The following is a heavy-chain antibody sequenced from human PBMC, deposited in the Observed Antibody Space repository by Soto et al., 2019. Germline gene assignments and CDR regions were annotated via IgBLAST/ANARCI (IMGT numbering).Heavy chain of an antibody. Sequence: QVHLVQSGAEVKKPGASVKVSCKGSGYGFTTYGITWVRQAPGQGLEWMAWISAHNGNTNYAQKLQGRVTVTRDTSTSTAYRELRSLXXXXXXXXXXXXXXXXXYWGQGALVTVSS. CDR3: XXXXXXXY. J-gene: IGHJ4*02. CDR2: ISAHNGNT. CDR1: GYGFTTYG. V-gene: IGHV1-18*01.